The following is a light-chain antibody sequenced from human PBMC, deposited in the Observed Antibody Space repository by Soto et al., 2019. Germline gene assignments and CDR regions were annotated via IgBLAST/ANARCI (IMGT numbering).Light chain of an antibody. J-gene: IGLJ1*01. Sequence: QSVLTQPASVSGSPGQSITISCTGTSSDVGSYNLVSWYQQHPGKAPKLMIYEVSKRPSGVSNRFSGSKSGNAASLTISGLQAEGEADYYCCSYAGSSTSPYVFGTGTKVTVL. CDR1: SSDVGSYNL. CDR2: EVS. V-gene: IGLV2-23*02. CDR3: CSYAGSSTSPYV.